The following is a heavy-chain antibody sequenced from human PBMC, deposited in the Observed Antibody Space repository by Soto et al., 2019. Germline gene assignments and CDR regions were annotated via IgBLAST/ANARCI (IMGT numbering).Heavy chain of an antibody. Sequence: EVQLLESGGGLVQPGGSLRLSCAASGFTFSSYAMSWVRQAPGKGLEWVSVISGSGGSTYYADSVKGRFTISRDNSKNPLYLQMNSLRAEDTAVYSCANRAAGTSFDYWGQGTLVTVSS. CDR3: ANRAAGTSFDY. CDR2: ISGSGGST. V-gene: IGHV3-23*01. D-gene: IGHD6-13*01. CDR1: GFTFSSYA. J-gene: IGHJ4*02.